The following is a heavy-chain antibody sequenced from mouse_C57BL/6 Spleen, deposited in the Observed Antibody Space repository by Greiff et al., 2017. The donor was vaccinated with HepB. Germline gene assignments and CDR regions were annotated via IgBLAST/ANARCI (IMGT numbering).Heavy chain of an antibody. J-gene: IGHJ4*01. CDR2: IDPSDSYT. CDR3: ARSGDGYYVGAMDY. Sequence: QVQLKQPGAELVRPGPSVKLSCKASGYTFTSYWMHWVKQRPGQGLEWIGVIDPSDSYTNYNQKFKGKATLTVDTSSSTAYMQLSSLTSEDSAVYYCARSGDGYYVGAMDYWGQGTSVTVSS. D-gene: IGHD2-3*01. V-gene: IGHV1-59*01. CDR1: GYTFTSYW.